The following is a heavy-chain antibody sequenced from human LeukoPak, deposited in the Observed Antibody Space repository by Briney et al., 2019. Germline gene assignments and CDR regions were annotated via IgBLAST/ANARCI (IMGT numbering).Heavy chain of an antibody. CDR1: GYTFTNYL. CDR3: ARDGTGTTFDY. D-gene: IGHD1-7*01. Sequence: ASVKVSCKASGYTFTNYLMHWVRQAPGQRLEWMGWINAGNGNTKYSQKFQGRVTITRDTSASTAYMELSSLRSEDTAVYYCARDGTGTTFDYWGQGTLVTVSS. V-gene: IGHV1-3*01. CDR2: INAGNGNT. J-gene: IGHJ4*02.